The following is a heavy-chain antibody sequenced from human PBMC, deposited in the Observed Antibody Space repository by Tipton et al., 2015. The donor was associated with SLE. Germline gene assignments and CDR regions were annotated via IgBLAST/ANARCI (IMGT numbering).Heavy chain of an antibody. V-gene: IGHV4-39*01. CDR3: ARQGEYCSGGSCSPDAFDI. CDR2: IYYSGST. D-gene: IGHD2-15*01. J-gene: IGHJ3*02. CDR1: GGSISSSSYY. Sequence: LRLSCTVSGGSISSSSYYWGWIRQPPGKGLEWIGSIYYSGSTNYNPSLKSRVTISVDTSKNQFSLKLSSVTAADTAVYYCARQGEYCSGGSCSPDAFDIWGQGTMVTVSS.